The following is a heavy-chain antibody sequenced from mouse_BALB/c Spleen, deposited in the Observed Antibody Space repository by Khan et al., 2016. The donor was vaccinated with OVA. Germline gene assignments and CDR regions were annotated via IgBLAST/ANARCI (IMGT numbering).Heavy chain of an antibody. CDR2: IWVDGNT. CDR3: ASFMITEGYYAMDY. V-gene: IGHV2-3*01. J-gene: IGHJ4*01. Sequence: QVQLKESGPGLVAPSQSLSITCTVSGFSLNRYGVSWVRQPPGKGLEWLGVIWVDGNTNYHSALISRLSIKKDNSKSQVFLKLNSLQIDDTATYYGASFMITEGYYAMDYWGQGTSVTVSS. D-gene: IGHD2-4*01. CDR1: GFSLNRYG.